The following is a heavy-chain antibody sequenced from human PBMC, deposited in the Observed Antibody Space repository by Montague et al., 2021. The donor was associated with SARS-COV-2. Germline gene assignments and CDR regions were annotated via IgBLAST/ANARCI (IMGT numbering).Heavy chain of an antibody. CDR3: ARRGTGNYEILDY. V-gene: IGHV4-59*01. CDR2: IYDSGGA. D-gene: IGHD3-3*01. J-gene: IGHJ4*02. CDR1: GGSMRRYY. Sequence: SETLSLTCTLSGGSMRRYYWTWIRQLPGKELEWIGSIYDSGGARYNPSLKSRVSISVDASKNQFSLRVTSVTAADTAVYFCARRGTGNYEILDYWGQGILVTVSS.